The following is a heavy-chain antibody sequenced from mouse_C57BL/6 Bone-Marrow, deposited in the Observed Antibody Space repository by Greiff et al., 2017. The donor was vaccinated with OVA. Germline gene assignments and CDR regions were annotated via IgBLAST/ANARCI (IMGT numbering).Heavy chain of an antibody. J-gene: IGHJ2*01. CDR3: ARRPHYASSGNY. Sequence: QVQLKESGAELARPGASVKMSCKASGYTFTSYTMHWVKQRPGQGLEWIGYINPSSGYTKYNQKFKDKATLTADKSSSTAYMQLSSLTSEDSAVYYCARRPHYASSGNYWGQGTTLTVSS. V-gene: IGHV1-4*01. D-gene: IGHD1-1*01. CDR2: INPSSGYT. CDR1: GYTFTSYT.